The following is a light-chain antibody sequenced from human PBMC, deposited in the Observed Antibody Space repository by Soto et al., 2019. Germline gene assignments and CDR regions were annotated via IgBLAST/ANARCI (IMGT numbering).Light chain of an antibody. CDR2: GAS. V-gene: IGKV3-20*01. CDR3: QKYNSAPLT. Sequence: GFTQSPSTLSLSRGERSTLSVTASQTVNNNYLAWYQQIPGQAPRLLISGASGRATGTPDRFSGSASGTDFTLTISSLQPEDVATYYCQKYNSAPLTFGGGTKVDIK. J-gene: IGKJ4*01. CDR1: QTVNNNY.